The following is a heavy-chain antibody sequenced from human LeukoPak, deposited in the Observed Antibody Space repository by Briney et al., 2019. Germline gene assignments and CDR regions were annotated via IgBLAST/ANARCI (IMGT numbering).Heavy chain of an antibody. CDR2: IYYSGST. J-gene: IGHJ4*02. Sequence: PSQTLSLTRTLSGGSISSGGYYWSWIRQHPGKGLEWIGYIYYSGSTYYNASLKSRVTISVDTSKNQFSLKLSSVTAADTAEYCCARVYCSGGSCSTFDYWGQGTLVTVSS. CDR3: ARVYCSGGSCSTFDY. V-gene: IGHV4-31*03. D-gene: IGHD2-15*01. CDR1: GGSISSGGYY.